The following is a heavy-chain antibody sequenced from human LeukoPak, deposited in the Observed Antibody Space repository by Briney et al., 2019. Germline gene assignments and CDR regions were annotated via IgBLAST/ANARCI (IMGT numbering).Heavy chain of an antibody. Sequence: GGTLRLSCAASGFTFSRYDMHWVRQPTGKGLEWVSGIGTAGEIYYPGSVKGRFTISRENAKNSLYLQMNTLRAGDTAVYYCARAGYSSSWYSRYFDLWGRGTLVTVSS. CDR2: IGTAGEI. D-gene: IGHD6-13*01. CDR1: GFTFSRYD. J-gene: IGHJ2*01. V-gene: IGHV3-13*01. CDR3: ARAGYSSSWYSRYFDL.